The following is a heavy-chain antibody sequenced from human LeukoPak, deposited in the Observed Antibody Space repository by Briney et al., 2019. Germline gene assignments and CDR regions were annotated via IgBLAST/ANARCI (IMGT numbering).Heavy chain of an antibody. CDR1: GFTFSNYA. D-gene: IGHD2-15*01. J-gene: IGHJ4*02. Sequence: GGSLRLSCATSGFTFSNYAMSWVRQAPGKGLEWVSAIRGSGDMTYYADSVKGRFTVSRDNSKNTLYLQMNSLRAEDTATYYCAKSPLGYCSGGSCYLYFDYWGQGTLVTVSS. CDR2: IRGSGDMT. CDR3: AKSPLGYCSGGSCYLYFDY. V-gene: IGHV3-23*01.